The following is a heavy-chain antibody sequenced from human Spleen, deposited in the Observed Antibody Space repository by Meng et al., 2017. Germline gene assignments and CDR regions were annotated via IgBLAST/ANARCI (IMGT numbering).Heavy chain of an antibody. CDR1: GYTFTHYY. Sequence: QVQLVQAGAEVKKPGASVKVSCKATGYTFTHYYIHWVRQAPGQGLEWMGHIIPNSGDTLYAPKFQGRVSMTADTSIGTAYVELSGLRSDDTAIYYCVRDENISLGKLFGDYWGQGTLVTVSS. J-gene: IGHJ4*02. CDR3: VRDENISLGKLFGDY. V-gene: IGHV1-2*06. CDR2: IIPNSGDT. D-gene: IGHD2-21*01.